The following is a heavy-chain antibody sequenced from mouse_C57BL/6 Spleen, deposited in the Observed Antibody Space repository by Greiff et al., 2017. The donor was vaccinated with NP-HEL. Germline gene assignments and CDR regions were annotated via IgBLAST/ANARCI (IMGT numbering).Heavy chain of an antibody. J-gene: IGHJ4*01. CDR3: TKIYYAMDY. CDR2: IDPENGDT. Sequence: VQLQESGAELVRPGASVKLSCTASGFNIKDDYMHWVKQRPEQGLEWIGWIDPENGDTEYASKFQGKATITADTSSNTAYLQLSSLTSEDTAVYYCTKIYYAMDYWGQGTSVTVSS. V-gene: IGHV14-4*01. CDR1: GFNIKDDY.